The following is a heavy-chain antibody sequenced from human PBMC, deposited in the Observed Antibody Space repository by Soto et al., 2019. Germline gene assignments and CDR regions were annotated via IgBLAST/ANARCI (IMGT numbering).Heavy chain of an antibody. D-gene: IGHD5-12*01. CDR3: AREGRGYSGHGPFDY. CDR1: GDSVSISSAA. J-gene: IGHJ4*02. Sequence: PSQTLSLTCVISGDSVSISSAAWNWIRQSPSRGLEWLGRAYYRSKWYNDYAVSVKSRITINPDTSKNQFSLQLNSVTPEDTAVYYCAREGRGYSGHGPFDYWGQGTQVTVSS. V-gene: IGHV6-1*01. CDR2: AYYRSKWYN.